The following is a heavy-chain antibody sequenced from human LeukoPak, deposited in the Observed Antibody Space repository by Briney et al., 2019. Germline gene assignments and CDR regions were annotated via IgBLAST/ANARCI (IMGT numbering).Heavy chain of an antibody. CDR3: AKDRHAPGRYCSSTSCFPFDS. CDR2: ISGSGGST. V-gene: IGHV3-23*01. Sequence: GGSLRLSCAASGFTFTSYAMSWVRQVSGKGLEWVSVISGSGGSTYYADSVKGRFTISRDNSKNTLYLQMKSLRAEDTAVYYCAKDRHAPGRYCSSTSCFPFDSWGQGTLVTVSS. D-gene: IGHD2-2*01. CDR1: GFTFTSYA. J-gene: IGHJ5*01.